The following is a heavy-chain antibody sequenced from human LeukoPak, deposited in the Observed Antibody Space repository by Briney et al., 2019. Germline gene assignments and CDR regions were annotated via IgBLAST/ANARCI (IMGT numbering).Heavy chain of an antibody. Sequence: SETLSLTCAVYGGSFSGYYWSWMRQPPGKGLEWIGEINHSGSTSYNPSLKSRVTISVDTSKNQVSLRLSSVTAADTAVYYCGGSGYYAFDFWGQGTPVTVSS. V-gene: IGHV4-34*01. D-gene: IGHD3-3*01. CDR1: GGSFSGYY. CDR2: INHSGST. CDR3: GGSGYYAFDF. J-gene: IGHJ4*02.